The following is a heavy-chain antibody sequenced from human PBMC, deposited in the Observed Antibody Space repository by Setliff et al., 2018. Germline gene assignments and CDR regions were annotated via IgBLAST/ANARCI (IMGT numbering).Heavy chain of an antibody. CDR3: VRDLHWGFDY. J-gene: IGHJ4*02. Sequence: GGSLRLSCAASGFTFSAHYMDWLRQAPGKGLEWVGRIRNKDNSYTTEYAAPVKGRFTISRDDSKNSLYLQMNSLRAEDTAVYYCVRDLHWGFDYWGLGTLVTVSS. CDR1: GFTFSAHY. V-gene: IGHV3-72*01. CDR2: IRNKDNSYTT. D-gene: IGHD7-27*01.